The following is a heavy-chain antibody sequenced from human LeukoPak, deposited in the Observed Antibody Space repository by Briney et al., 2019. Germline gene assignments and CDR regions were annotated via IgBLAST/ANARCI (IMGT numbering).Heavy chain of an antibody. Sequence: PGGSLRLSCAASGFSFSSYSMNWVRQAPGKGLDWVSYISGSGNAKHYTDSVKGRFTISRDNAKNALYLQMNSLRAEDTAVYFCARDYLYAFDYWGQGTLVTVSS. D-gene: IGHD2-2*01. CDR1: GFSFSSYS. V-gene: IGHV3-48*01. CDR2: ISGSGNAK. J-gene: IGHJ4*02. CDR3: ARDYLYAFDY.